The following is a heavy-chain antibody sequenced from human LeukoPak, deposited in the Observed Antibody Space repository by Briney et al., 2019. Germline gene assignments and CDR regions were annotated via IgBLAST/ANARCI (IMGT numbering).Heavy chain of an antibody. CDR3: AELGITMIGGV. V-gene: IGHV3-43D*03. CDR2: ISWDGGST. Sequence: GGSLRLSCAASGFTFDDYAMHWVRQAPGKGLEWVSLISWDGGSTYYADSVKGRFTISRDNSKNSLYLQMNCLRAEDTAVYYCAELGITMIGGVWGKGTTVTISS. D-gene: IGHD3-10*02. J-gene: IGHJ6*04. CDR1: GFTFDDYA.